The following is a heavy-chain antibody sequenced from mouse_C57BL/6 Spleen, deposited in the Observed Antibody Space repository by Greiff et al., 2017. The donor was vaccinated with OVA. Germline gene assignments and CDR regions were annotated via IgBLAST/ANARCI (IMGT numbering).Heavy chain of an antibody. V-gene: IGHV1-54*01. J-gene: IGHJ4*01. CDR2: INPGSGGT. D-gene: IGHD1-1*01. Sequence: VQLQQSGAELVRPGTSVKVSCKASGYAFTNYLIEWVKQRPGQGLEWIGVINPGSGGTNYNEKFKGKATLTADKSSSTAYMQLSSLTSEDSAVYFCARSPYYGSSYGDYAMDYWGQGTSVTVSS. CDR3: ARSPYYGSSYGDYAMDY. CDR1: GYAFTNYL.